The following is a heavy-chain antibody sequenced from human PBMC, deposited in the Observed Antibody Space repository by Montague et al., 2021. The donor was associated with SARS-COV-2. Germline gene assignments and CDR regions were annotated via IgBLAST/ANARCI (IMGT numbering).Heavy chain of an antibody. CDR1: GGSISITDCY. D-gene: IGHD1-26*01. Sequence: SETLSLTCSVSGGSISITDCYWGWIRQPPGKGLEFIGTIYYTGTIYYNPSLKSRVTISRDTSKNQLSLKVTSVTAADTAVYYCARCLPTGIVGRCYFDFWGQGTLVTVSS. J-gene: IGHJ4*02. V-gene: IGHV4-39*07. CDR2: IYYTGTI. CDR3: ARCLPTGIVGRCYFDF.